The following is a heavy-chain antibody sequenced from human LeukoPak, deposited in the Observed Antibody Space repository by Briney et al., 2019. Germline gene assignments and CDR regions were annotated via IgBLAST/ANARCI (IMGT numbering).Heavy chain of an antibody. Sequence: SSETLSLTCAVYGGSFSGYYWSWIRQPPGKGLEWIGEINHSGGTRSNPSLKSRVTISVDTSKNQFSLKLSSVTAADTAVYYCAGRRLTTSFFDNWGRGTKVTVSS. CDR2: INHSGGT. CDR3: AGRRLTTSFFDN. CDR1: GGSFSGYY. D-gene: IGHD4-17*01. V-gene: IGHV4-34*01. J-gene: IGHJ3*02.